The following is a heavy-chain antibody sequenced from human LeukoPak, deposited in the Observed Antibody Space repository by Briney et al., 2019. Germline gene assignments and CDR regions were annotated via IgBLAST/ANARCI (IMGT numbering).Heavy chain of an antibody. Sequence: SVKVSCKASGGTFSSYAISWVRQAPGQGLEWMGGIIPIFGTANYARKFQGRVTITADESTSTAYMELSSLRSEDTAVYYCAREEATVTTFRHYYYGMDVWGQGTTVTVSS. J-gene: IGHJ6*02. V-gene: IGHV1-69*13. CDR2: IIPIFGTA. CDR3: AREEATVTTFRHYYYGMDV. CDR1: GGTFSSYA. D-gene: IGHD4-17*01.